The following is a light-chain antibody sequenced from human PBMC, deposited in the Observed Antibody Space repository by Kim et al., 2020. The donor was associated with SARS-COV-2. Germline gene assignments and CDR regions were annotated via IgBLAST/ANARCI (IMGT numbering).Light chain of an antibody. J-gene: IGKJ5*01. V-gene: IGKV3-11*01. CDR3: QQRGS. CDR2: EAS. Sequence: GCLSLSPGDRATLSCRASQGVSNSLAWYQQKPGQAPRLLIYEASKRAAGIPARFSGSGSGTDFTLTISRLEPGDSAVYFCQQRGSFGQGTRLEIK. CDR1: QGVSNS.